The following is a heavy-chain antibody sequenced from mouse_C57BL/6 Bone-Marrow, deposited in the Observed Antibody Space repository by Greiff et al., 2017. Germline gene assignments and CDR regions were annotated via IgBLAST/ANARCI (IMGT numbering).Heavy chain of an antibody. V-gene: IGHV1-59*01. Sequence: QVQLQQPGAELVRPGTSVKLSCKASGYTFTSYWMHWVKQRPGQGLEWIGVIDPSDSYTNYNQKFKGKATLTVDTSSSTAYMQLSSMTSADSEVYYCGIWKSFGYWGQGTTLTVSS. D-gene: IGHD1-1*02. J-gene: IGHJ2*01. CDR3: GIWKSFGY. CDR2: IDPSDSYT. CDR1: GYTFTSYW.